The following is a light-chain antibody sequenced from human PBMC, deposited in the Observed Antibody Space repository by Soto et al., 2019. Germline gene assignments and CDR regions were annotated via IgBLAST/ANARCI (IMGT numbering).Light chain of an antibody. CDR2: GAS. CDR1: QSVKSY. CDR3: QPYNDGTPLT. J-gene: IGKJ4*01. V-gene: IGKV3-15*01. Sequence: ENVMTQSPSNLYESHAERATLSCRASQSVKSYLAWYQQKPGQAPRVLIYGASTRATGIPARFSGSGSGTEFTLTISCRHSEDFAVYYCQPYNDGTPLTFCRGTNADIK.